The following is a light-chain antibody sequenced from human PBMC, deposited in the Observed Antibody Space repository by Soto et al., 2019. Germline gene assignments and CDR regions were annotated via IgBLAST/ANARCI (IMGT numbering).Light chain of an antibody. CDR3: QQYNSYPRT. V-gene: IGKV1-5*01. Sequence: DIQMTQSPSTLSASVGDRVTITCRASQSISTWLAWYQQKPGKAPTLLIYHASSLASGVPSRFSGSGSGTEFTLTISRLQPDDFATYHCQQYNSYPRTFGQGTTVEIK. CDR2: HAS. CDR1: QSISTW. J-gene: IGKJ1*01.